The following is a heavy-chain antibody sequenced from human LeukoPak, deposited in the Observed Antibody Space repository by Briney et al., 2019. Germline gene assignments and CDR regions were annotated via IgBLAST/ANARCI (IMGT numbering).Heavy chain of an antibody. CDR2: IYTSGST. CDR3: ARDSRDGLHY. CDR1: GGSLSSGSYY. V-gene: IGHV4-61*02. Sequence: SETLSLTCTVSGGSLSSGSYYWSWIRQPAGKGLEWIGRIYTSGSTNYNPSLKSRVTISVDTSKNQFSLKLSSVTAADTAVYYCARDSRDGLHYWGQGTLVTVSS. J-gene: IGHJ4*02. D-gene: IGHD5-24*01.